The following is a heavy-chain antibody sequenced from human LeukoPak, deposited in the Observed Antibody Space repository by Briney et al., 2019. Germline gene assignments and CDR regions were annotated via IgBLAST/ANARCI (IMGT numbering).Heavy chain of an antibody. V-gene: IGHV3-53*01. CDR2: IYSGGST. Sequence: GGSLRLSYAASGFTVSSNYMSWVRQAPGKGLEWVSVIYSGGSTYYADSVKGRFTISRDNSKNTLYLQMNSLRAEDTAVYYCARRAGAYSHPYDYWGQGTLVTVSS. D-gene: IGHD4/OR15-4a*01. CDR3: ARRAGAYSHPYDY. J-gene: IGHJ4*02. CDR1: GFTVSSNY.